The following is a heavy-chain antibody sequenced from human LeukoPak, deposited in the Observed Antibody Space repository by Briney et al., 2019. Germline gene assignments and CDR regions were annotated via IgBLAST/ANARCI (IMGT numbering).Heavy chain of an antibody. D-gene: IGHD7-27*01. CDR2: INPNSGGT. V-gene: IGHV1-2*06. J-gene: IGHJ4*02. Sequence: ASVKVSCKASGYTFTDYYIHWVRQAPGQGLEWMGRINPNSGGTNYAQKFQGRVTMTRDTSISTAYMELSRLRSDDTAVYYCARVNWEYNLDYWGQGTLVTVSS. CDR1: GYTFTDYY. CDR3: ARVNWEYNLDY.